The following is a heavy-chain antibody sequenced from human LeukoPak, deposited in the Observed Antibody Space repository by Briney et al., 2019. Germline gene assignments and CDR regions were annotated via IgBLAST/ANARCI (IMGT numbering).Heavy chain of an antibody. J-gene: IGHJ4*02. CDR1: RYPFSRYS. CDR2: ISSSSSYI. Sequence: GGSLTLSCAASRYPFSRYSMNWVRQAPGKGLEWVSSISSSSSYIYYADSVKGRFTISRDNAKNSLSLQMNNLRGEDTAVYYCATYLRSGPIDSWGQGTLVTVSS. D-gene: IGHD2/OR15-2a*01. V-gene: IGHV3-21*01. CDR3: ATYLRSGPIDS.